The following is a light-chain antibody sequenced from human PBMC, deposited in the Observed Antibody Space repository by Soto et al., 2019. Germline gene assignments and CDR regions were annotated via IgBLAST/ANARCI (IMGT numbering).Light chain of an antibody. CDR1: SSNIGAGYD. CDR2: GNS. V-gene: IGLV1-40*01. Sequence: QSVLTQPPSVSGAPGQRVTTPCSGSSSNIGAGYDVHWYQQLPGTAPKLLIYGNSNRPSGVPDRFSGSKSGTSASLAITGLQAEDESHYYCQSYDSSLSGAVFGGGTQLTVL. J-gene: IGLJ7*01. CDR3: QSYDSSLSGAV.